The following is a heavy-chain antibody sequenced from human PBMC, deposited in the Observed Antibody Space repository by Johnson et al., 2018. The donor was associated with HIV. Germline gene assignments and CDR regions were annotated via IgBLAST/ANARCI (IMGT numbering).Heavy chain of an antibody. Sequence: VQLVESGGGLVQPGRSLRLSCAASGFSFDDYAMHWVRQAPGKGLEWVSGISWNSGTIDYADSVKGRFTISRDNAKNSLYLQMNSLRAEDTALYYCARDRQAVRGTFDIWGQGTMVTVSS. J-gene: IGHJ3*02. CDR1: GFSFDDYA. CDR2: ISWNSGTI. CDR3: ARDRQAVRGTFDI. D-gene: IGHD6-19*01. V-gene: IGHV3-9*01.